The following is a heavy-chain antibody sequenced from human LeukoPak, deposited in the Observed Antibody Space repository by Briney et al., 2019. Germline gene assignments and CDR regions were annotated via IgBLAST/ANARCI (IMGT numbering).Heavy chain of an antibody. CDR2: IYTSGST. CDR3: ARDHYYYDSSGYYYYYYYMDV. Sequence: SETLSLTCTVSGGSISSYYWSWIRQPAGKGLEWIGRIYTSGSTNYNPSLKSRVTMSVDTSKNQFPLKLSSVTAADTAVYYCARDHYYYDSSGYYYYYYYMDVWGKGITVTVSS. V-gene: IGHV4-4*07. CDR1: GGSISSYY. J-gene: IGHJ6*03. D-gene: IGHD3-22*01.